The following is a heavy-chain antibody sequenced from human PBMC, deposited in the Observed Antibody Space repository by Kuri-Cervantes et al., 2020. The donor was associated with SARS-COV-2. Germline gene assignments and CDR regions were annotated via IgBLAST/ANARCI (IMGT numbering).Heavy chain of an antibody. V-gene: IGHV4-38-2*01. Sequence: SETLSLTCAVSGYSISSGYYWSWIRQPPGKGLEWIGYIYHSGSTYYNPSLKSRVTISVDRSKNQFSLKLSSVTAADTAVYYCARVGYGGEKVFDYWGQGTLVTVSS. CDR3: ARVGYGGEKVFDY. CDR1: GYSISSGYY. CDR2: IYHSGST. D-gene: IGHD4-23*01. J-gene: IGHJ4*02.